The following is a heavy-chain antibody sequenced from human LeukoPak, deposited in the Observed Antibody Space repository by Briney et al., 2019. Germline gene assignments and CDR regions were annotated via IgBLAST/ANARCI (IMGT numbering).Heavy chain of an antibody. CDR2: INWNGGST. V-gene: IGHV3-20*04. CDR3: ARAPGGCDFYRAAEFDY. CDR1: GFTFDDYG. J-gene: IGHJ4*02. D-gene: IGHD5-12*01. Sequence: GGSLRLSCAASGFTFDDYGMSWVRQAPGKGLEWVSGINWNGGSTGYADSVKGRFTISRDNAKNSLYLQMNSLRAEDTALYYCARAPGGCDFYRAAEFDYWGQGTLVTVSS.